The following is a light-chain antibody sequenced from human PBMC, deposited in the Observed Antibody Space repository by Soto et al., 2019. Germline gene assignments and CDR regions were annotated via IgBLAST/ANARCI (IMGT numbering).Light chain of an antibody. CDR1: SGDIGDYKY. V-gene: IGLV2-14*03. Sequence: QSALTQPASVSGSPGQSITISCTGSSGDIGDYKYVSWYKQHPGKAPKLMIYDVSNRPSGVSNRFSGSKSGNTASLTISGLQAEDEADYYCSSYTSTNFVIFGGGTNLTVL. CDR2: DVS. J-gene: IGLJ2*01. CDR3: SSYTSTNFVI.